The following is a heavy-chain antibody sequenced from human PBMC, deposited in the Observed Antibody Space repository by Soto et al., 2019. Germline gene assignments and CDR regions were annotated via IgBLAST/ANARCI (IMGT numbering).Heavy chain of an antibody. CDR1: GYSFTSYW. CDR2: IYPGDSDT. Sequence: GESLKISCKGSGYSFTSYWIGWVRQMPGKGLEWTGIIYPGDSDTRYSPSFQGQVTISADKSISTAYLQWSSLKASDTAMYYCSFRSNYYDSSGYFAYRAQGTLVTVSS. J-gene: IGHJ4*02. CDR3: SFRSNYYDSSGYFAY. V-gene: IGHV5-51*01. D-gene: IGHD3-22*01.